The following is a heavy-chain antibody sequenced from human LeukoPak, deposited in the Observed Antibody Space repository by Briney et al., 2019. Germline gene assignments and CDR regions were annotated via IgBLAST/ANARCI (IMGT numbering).Heavy chain of an antibody. D-gene: IGHD2-21*01. CDR3: VRAPPSGRGDDCYDY. CDR2: IYSGGTT. CDR1: GFTVSSHY. Sequence: GGSLRLSCAASGFTVSSHYMSWVRKTPGKGLEWVSIIYSGGTTYYADSVKGRFTISRDNSNNTLYLQMNSLRADDTAVYYCVRAPPSGRGDDCYDYWGQGALVTVSS. V-gene: IGHV3-66*01. J-gene: IGHJ4*02.